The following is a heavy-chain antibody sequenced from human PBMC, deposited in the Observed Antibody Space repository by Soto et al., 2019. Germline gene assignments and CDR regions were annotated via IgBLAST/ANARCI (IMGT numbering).Heavy chain of an antibody. J-gene: IGHJ5*02. D-gene: IGHD3-9*01. CDR2: IYWDDDK. CDR1: GFSLSTSGVG. CDR3: APSLFDWLFGMGWFDP. V-gene: IGHV2-5*02. Sequence: QITLKESGPTLVKPTQTLTLTCTFSGFSLSTSGVGVGWIRQPPGKALEWLALIYWDDDKRYSPSLKSRLTPTKDTSKNQVVLTMTNMDPVDTATYYCAPSLFDWLFGMGWFDPWGQGTLVTVSS.